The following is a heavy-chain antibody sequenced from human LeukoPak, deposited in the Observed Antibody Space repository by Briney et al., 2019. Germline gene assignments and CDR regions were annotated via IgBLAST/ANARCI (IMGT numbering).Heavy chain of an antibody. Sequence: PSETLSLTCTVSGYSISSGDYWGWIRQPPGKGLEWIGSIYHSGRTYYNPSLKSRVTISVDTSKNQVSLILTSVTAADTAVYYCARGHTRITMLRGSRSAYYFDYWGQGTLVTVSS. CDR1: GYSISSGDY. D-gene: IGHD3-10*01. CDR3: ARGHTRITMLRGSRSAYYFDY. CDR2: IYHSGRT. J-gene: IGHJ4*02. V-gene: IGHV4-38-2*02.